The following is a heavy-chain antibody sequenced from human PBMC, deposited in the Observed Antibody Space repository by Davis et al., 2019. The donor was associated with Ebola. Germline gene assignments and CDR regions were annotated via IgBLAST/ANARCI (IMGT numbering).Heavy chain of an antibody. D-gene: IGHD6-25*01. Sequence: MPSETLSLTCAVSGVSFSGYYWNWIRQPPGKGLEWIGEINHSGRTNYNPSLTSRVTMSVDTSKNQFSLRVRSVTAAETAVYYCARGGGYGGYGMDVWGQGTTVTVSS. CDR1: GVSFSGYY. V-gene: IGHV4-34*01. CDR2: INHSGRT. CDR3: ARGGGYGGYGMDV. J-gene: IGHJ6*02.